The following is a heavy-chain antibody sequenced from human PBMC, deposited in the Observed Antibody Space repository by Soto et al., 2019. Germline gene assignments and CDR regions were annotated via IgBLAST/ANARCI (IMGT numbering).Heavy chain of an antibody. Sequence: QVQLAQSGAEMTKPGSSVKVSCRASGGSFSDFAFSWVRQAPGQGLEWMGGIIPMFAATKYSQRLQDRVTITADESTNRVYFALHSLTAEDTAIYYCARGAIVGGPAALSSDHDYTNCRFDSWCQGTLVTVSS. V-gene: IGHV1-69*01. CDR2: IIPMFAAT. CDR1: GGSFSDFA. CDR3: ARGAIVGGPAALSSDHDYTNCRFDS. J-gene: IGHJ4*02. D-gene: IGHD2-15*01.